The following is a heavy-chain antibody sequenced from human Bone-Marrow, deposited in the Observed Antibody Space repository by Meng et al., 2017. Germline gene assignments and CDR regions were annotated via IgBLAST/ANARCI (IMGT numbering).Heavy chain of an antibody. CDR2: ISYDGSNK. Sequence: GRLVGLGGGVVQPGRSRGLSCAASGLTFSSYAMHWVRQAPGKGLEWVAVISYDGSNKYYADSVKGRFTISRDNSKNTMYLQMNSLRAEDTAVYYCARDGDYWGQGTLVTVSS. CDR1: GLTFSSYA. V-gene: IGHV3-30*04. J-gene: IGHJ4*02. CDR3: ARDGDY.